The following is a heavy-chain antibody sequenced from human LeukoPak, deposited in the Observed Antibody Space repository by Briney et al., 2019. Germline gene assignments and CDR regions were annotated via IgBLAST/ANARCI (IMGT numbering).Heavy chain of an antibody. J-gene: IGHJ2*01. D-gene: IGHD3-10*01. CDR2: IYSGGST. CDR1: GFTVSSNY. V-gene: IGHV3-53*01. Sequence: GGSLRLSCAASGFTVSSNYMSWVRQAPGKGLEWVSVIYSGGSTYYADSVKGRFTISRDNSKNTLYLQMNSLRDEDTAVYYCAKSNVWFGELLGWYFDLWGRGTLVTVSS. CDR3: AKSNVWFGELLGWYFDL.